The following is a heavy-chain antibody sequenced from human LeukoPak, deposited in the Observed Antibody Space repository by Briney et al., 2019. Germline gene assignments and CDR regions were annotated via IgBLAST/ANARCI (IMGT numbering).Heavy chain of an antibody. J-gene: IGHJ4*02. Sequence: SETLSLTCAVYGGSFSGYYWSWIRQPPGKGLEWIGEINHRGSTNYNPSLKSRVTISVDTSKNQFSLKLSSVTAADTAVYYCAGGERGNIVVVPAAIFGGSYFDYWGQGTLVTVSS. CDR3: AGGERGNIVVVPAAIFGGSYFDY. CDR1: GGSFSGYY. D-gene: IGHD2-2*02. V-gene: IGHV4-34*01. CDR2: INHRGST.